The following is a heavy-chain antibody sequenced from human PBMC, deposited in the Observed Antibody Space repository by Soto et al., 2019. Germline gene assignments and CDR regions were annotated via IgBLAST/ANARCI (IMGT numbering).Heavy chain of an antibody. D-gene: IGHD4-17*01. CDR3: AHSSHTGPTVTSDYYGMDV. CDR1: GFSLSTSGVG. CDR2: IFWDDDK. J-gene: IGHJ6*02. V-gene: IGHV2-5*02. Sequence: CTFSGFSLSTSGVGVGWIRQPPGKALEWLALIFWDDDKRYSPSLKTRLTITKDTSKNQVVLTMTNMDPVDTATYYCAHSSHTGPTVTSDYYGMDVWGQGTTVTVSS.